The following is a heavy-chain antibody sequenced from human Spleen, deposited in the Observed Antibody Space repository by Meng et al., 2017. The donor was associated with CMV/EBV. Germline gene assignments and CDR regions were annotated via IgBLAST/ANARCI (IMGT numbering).Heavy chain of an antibody. CDR3: ARVRGEVDCSSTSCYSAGFDY. D-gene: IGHD2-2*01. Sequence: SETLSLTCAVYGGSFSGYYWSWIRQPPGKGLEWIGEINHSGSTYYNPSLKSRVTISVDTSKNQFSLKLSAVTAADTAVYYCARVRGEVDCSSTSCYSAGFDYWGQGTLVTVSS. J-gene: IGHJ4*02. CDR1: GGSFSGYY. V-gene: IGHV4-34*01. CDR2: INHSGST.